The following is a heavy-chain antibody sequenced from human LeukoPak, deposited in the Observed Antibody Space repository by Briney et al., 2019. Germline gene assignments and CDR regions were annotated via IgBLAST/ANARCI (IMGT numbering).Heavy chain of an antibody. J-gene: IGHJ4*02. CDR3: ARWPQLEGFFFDY. V-gene: IGHV1-69*05. Sequence: ASVKVSCKASGGTFSSYAISWVRQAPGQGLEWMGGIIPIFGTANYAQKFQGRVTITTDESTSTAYMELSSLRSEDTAVYYCARWPQLEGFFFDYWGQGTLVTVSS. CDR1: GGTFSSYA. D-gene: IGHD1-1*01. CDR2: IIPIFGTA.